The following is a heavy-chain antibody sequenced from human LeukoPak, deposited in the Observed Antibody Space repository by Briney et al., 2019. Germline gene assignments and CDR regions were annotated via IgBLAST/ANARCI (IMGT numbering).Heavy chain of an antibody. J-gene: IGHJ6*02. Sequence: ASVKVSCKASGYTFTSYYMHWVRQAPGQGLEWMGIINPSGGSTSYAQKFQGRVTMTRDTSTSTVYMELSSLRSEDTAVYYCARDMGGYCSSTSCYEDHYYYGMDVWGQGATVTVSS. CDR1: GYTFTSYY. V-gene: IGHV1-46*01. CDR3: ARDMGGYCSSTSCYEDHYYYGMDV. CDR2: INPSGGST. D-gene: IGHD2-2*01.